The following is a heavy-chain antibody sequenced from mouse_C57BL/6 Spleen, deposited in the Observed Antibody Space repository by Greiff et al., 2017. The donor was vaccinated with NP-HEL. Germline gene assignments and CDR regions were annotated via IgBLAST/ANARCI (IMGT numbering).Heavy chain of an antibody. D-gene: IGHD2-14*01. CDR1: GYTFTSYW. CDR2: IYPGSGST. CDR3: AREEYDVGAWFAY. V-gene: IGHV1-55*01. Sequence: QVQLQQPGAELVKPGASVKMSCKASGYTFTSYWITWVKQRPGQGLEWIGDIYPGSGSTNYNEKFKSKATLTVDTSSSTAYMQLSSLTSEDSAVYYCAREEYDVGAWFAYWGQGTLVTVSA. J-gene: IGHJ3*01.